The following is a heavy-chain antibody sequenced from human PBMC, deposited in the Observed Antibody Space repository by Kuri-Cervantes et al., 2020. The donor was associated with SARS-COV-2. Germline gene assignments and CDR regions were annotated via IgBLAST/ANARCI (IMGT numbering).Heavy chain of an antibody. J-gene: IGHJ6*02. CDR1: GFTFSSYA. CDR3: ATDIVVVPAAIYYYSMDV. Sequence: LSLTCAASGFTFSSYAMHWVRQAPGKGLEWVAVISYDGSNKYYADSVKGRFTISRDNARDTLYLQMNSLRAEDSAVYYCATDIVVVPAAIYYYSMDVWGQGTTVTVSS. CDR2: ISYDGSNK. V-gene: IGHV3-30-3*01. D-gene: IGHD2-2*01.